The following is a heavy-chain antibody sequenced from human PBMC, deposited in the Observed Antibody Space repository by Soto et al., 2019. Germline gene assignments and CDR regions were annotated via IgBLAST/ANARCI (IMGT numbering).Heavy chain of an antibody. CDR1: GGSISGSY. CDR3: ERVVGKNYFDS. Sequence: XESLSLPCTVWGGSISGSYWSWIRQPPGKGLEWIGYIYYTGSTYYNPSLKSRVTISLDASRSQFSLKLTSVTAADAAVYYCERVVGKNYFDSWGQGTLVTVSS. V-gene: IGHV4-59*01. J-gene: IGHJ4*02. D-gene: IGHD2-15*01. CDR2: IYYTGST.